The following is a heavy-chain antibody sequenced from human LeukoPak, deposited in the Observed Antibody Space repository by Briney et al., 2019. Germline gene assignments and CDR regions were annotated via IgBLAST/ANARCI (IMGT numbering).Heavy chain of an antibody. J-gene: IGHJ4*02. CDR2: ISYDGSNK. D-gene: IGHD3-22*01. CDR1: GFTFSSYG. CDR3: ATPKRGYYVEILDY. V-gene: IGHV3-30*19. Sequence: GGSLRLSCAASGFTFSSYGMHWVRQAPGKGLEWVAVISYDGSNKYYADSVKGRFTISRDNSKNTLYLQMNSLRAEDTAVYYCATPKRGYYVEILDYWGQGTLVTVSS.